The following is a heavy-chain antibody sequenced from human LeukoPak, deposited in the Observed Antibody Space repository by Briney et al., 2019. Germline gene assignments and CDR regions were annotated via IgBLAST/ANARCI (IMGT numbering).Heavy chain of an antibody. D-gene: IGHD7-27*01. CDR1: GGSISSGGSR. Sequence: SQTLSLTCNVSGGSISSGGSRWSWIRQHPGKGLEWIGYIYYSGSTYYNPSLESRLTMSVDTSKNQFSLHLTSVTAADTAVYYCARDWGTYFDYWGQGTTVTVSS. V-gene: IGHV4-31*03. CDR2: IYYSGST. CDR3: ARDWGTYFDY. J-gene: IGHJ4*03.